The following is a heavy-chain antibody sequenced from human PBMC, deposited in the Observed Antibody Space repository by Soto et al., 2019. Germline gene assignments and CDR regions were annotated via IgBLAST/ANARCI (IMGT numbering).Heavy chain of an antibody. CDR1: GFTFSNAW. CDR2: ISGSGGST. Sequence: EVQLVESGGGLVKPGGSLRLSCAASGFTFSNAWMSWVRQAPGKGLEWVSAISGSGGSTYYADSVKGRFTISRDNSKNTLYLQMNSLRAEDTAVYYCAKDKPKAVVTLNDAFDIWGQGTMVTVSS. V-gene: IGHV3-23*04. CDR3: AKDKPKAVVTLNDAFDI. D-gene: IGHD2-21*02. J-gene: IGHJ3*02.